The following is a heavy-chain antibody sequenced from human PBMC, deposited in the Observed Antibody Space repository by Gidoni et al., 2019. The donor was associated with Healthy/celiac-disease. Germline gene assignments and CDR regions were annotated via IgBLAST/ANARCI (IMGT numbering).Heavy chain of an antibody. CDR1: GGSFSGYY. V-gene: IGHV4-34*01. D-gene: IGHD3-10*01. J-gene: IGHJ5*02. Sequence: QVQLQQWGAGLLTPSETLSLPYAVYGGSFSGYYWIWVRQPPGKGLEWIGEINHSGSTNYNPSLKSRVTISVDTSKNQFSLKLSSVTAAETAVYYCARSRRGKITMVRGVTWFDPWGQGTLVTVSS. CDR3: ARSRRGKITMVRGVTWFDP. CDR2: INHSGST.